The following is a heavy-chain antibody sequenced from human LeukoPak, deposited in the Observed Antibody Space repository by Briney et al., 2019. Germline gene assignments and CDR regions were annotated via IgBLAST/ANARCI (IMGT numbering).Heavy chain of an antibody. CDR1: GFTFSDYY. Sequence: GGSLRLSCVASGFTFSDYYMSWIRQAPWKGLECISYISSSSSSTNYADSVKGRFTISRDNPKNSLYLLMNSLRAEDTAMYYCARDFIHRSGEANYWGQGTLVTVSS. CDR3: ARDFIHRSGEANY. J-gene: IGHJ4*02. CDR2: ISSSSSST. D-gene: IGHD3-22*01. V-gene: IGHV3-11*05.